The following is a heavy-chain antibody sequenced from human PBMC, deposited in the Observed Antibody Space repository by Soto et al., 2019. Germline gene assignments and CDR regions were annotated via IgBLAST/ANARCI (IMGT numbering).Heavy chain of an antibody. V-gene: IGHV3-21*02. Sequence: EDQLVESGGGLVKPGGSLRLFCAASGFSFDTYNMNWVRQAPGKGLEWVSSISSGRPDIFYADSVRGRFTISRDDAKKSLFLQMNSLRADDTAVYYCARDHLGIAAGDFDLWGQGTLVTVSS. D-gene: IGHD6-19*01. CDR1: GFSFDTYN. CDR2: ISSGRPDI. CDR3: ARDHLGIAAGDFDL. J-gene: IGHJ4*02.